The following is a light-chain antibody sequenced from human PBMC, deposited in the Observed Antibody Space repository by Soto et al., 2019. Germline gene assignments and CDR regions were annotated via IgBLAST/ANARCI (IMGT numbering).Light chain of an antibody. CDR2: KES. J-gene: IGKJ1*01. CDR1: QSVTDW. Sequence: DIRLTQSPSTLSASLRDTVTITCLASQSVTDWFAWYQQKTGKAPNLMIYKESTLQSGVPARLSGSGSENEFPLTIHTLQPEDFATYYCQQYNSFFRTFGQGTKVDIK. V-gene: IGKV1-5*03. CDR3: QQYNSFFRT.